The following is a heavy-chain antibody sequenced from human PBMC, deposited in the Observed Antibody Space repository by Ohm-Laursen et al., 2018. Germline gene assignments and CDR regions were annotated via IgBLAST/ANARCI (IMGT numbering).Heavy chain of an antibody. CDR2: ISAYNGNT. V-gene: IGHV1-18*01. D-gene: IGHD3-10*01. Sequence: ASVKVSCKASGYTFTSYGISWVRQAPGQGLEWMGWISAYNGNTNYAQKLQGRVTMTTDTSTSTAYMELRSLRSDDTAVYYCARDYYGSGSYYTEFDYWGQGTLVTVSS. CDR1: GYTFTSYG. J-gene: IGHJ4*02. CDR3: ARDYYGSGSYYTEFDY.